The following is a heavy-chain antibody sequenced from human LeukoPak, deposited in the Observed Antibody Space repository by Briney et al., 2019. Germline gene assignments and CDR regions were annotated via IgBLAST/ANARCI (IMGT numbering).Heavy chain of an antibody. V-gene: IGHV3-30*04. CDR1: GFTFSSYA. D-gene: IGHD4-11*01. CDR3: ARPHHRGSNYGYYYYYYMDV. J-gene: IGHJ6*03. Sequence: PGGSLRLSCAASGFTFSSYAMHWVRQAPGKGLEWVAVISYDGSNKYYADSVKGRFTISRDNSKNTLYLQMNSLRAEDTAVYYCARPHHRGSNYGYYYYYYMDVWGKGTTVTVSS. CDR2: ISYDGSNK.